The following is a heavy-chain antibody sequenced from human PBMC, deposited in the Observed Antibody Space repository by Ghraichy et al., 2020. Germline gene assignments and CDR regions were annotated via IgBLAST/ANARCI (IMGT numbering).Heavy chain of an antibody. D-gene: IGHD6-13*01. J-gene: IGHJ3*02. CDR2: IKQDGSEK. CDR3: ARYSSSWSRGDAFDI. V-gene: IGHV3-7*01. CDR1: GFTFSSYW. Sequence: GGSLRLSCAASGFTFSSYWMSWVRQAPGKGLEWVAKIKQDGSEKYYVDSVKGRFTISRDNAKNSLYLQMNSLRAEDTAVYYCARYSSSWSRGDAFDIWGQRTMLTVSS.